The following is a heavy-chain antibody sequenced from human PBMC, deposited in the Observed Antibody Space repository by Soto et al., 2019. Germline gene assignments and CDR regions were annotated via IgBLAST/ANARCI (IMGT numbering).Heavy chain of an antibody. D-gene: IGHD7-27*01. CDR1: GFTFSDYY. V-gene: IGHV3-11*01. CDR2: ISSSGTPI. CDR3: ARDLGLYPIDY. J-gene: IGHJ4*02. Sequence: QVQLMESGGGLVKPEGSLRLSCAASGFTFSDYYMSRIRQAPGKGLEWLSYISSSGTPIYYADSVKGRFTISRDNAKNSLYLQMNSLRAEDTAVYYCARDLGLYPIDYWGQGTLVTVSS.